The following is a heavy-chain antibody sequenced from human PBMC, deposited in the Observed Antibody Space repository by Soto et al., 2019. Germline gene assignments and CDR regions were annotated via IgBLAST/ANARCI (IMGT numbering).Heavy chain of an antibody. Sequence: EVQLVESGGGLVKPGGSLRLSCAASGFTFSSYSMNWVRQAPGKGLEWVSSISSSSSYIYYADSVKGRFTISRDNAKNSLYLQRNSRRAEDTAVYDCAREPAGGQPFYYWGQGTLVTVSS. CDR3: AREPAGGQPFYY. J-gene: IGHJ4*02. CDR1: GFTFSSYS. V-gene: IGHV3-21*01. CDR2: ISSSSSYI. D-gene: IGHD2-2*01.